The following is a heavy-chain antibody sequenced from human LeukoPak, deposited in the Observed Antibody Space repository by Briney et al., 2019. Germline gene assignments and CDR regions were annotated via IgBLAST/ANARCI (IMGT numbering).Heavy chain of an antibody. CDR1: GYSFTCYW. CDR3: ARRLGSDIVATWGSDWFDP. Sequence: GESLKISCKGSGYSFTCYWIGWVRQMPGKGLEWMGIMYPGDSDTRYSPSFQGQVTISADKSISTAYLQWSSLKASDTAMYYCARRLGSDIVATWGSDWFDPWGQGTLVTVSS. CDR2: MYPGDSDT. V-gene: IGHV5-51*01. J-gene: IGHJ5*02. D-gene: IGHD5-12*01.